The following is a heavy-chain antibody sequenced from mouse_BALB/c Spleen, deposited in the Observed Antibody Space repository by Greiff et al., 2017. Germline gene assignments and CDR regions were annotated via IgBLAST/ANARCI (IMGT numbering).Heavy chain of an antibody. D-gene: IGHD2-4*01. CDR1: GYSFTGYY. J-gene: IGHJ4*01. CDR2: ISCYNGAT. CDR3: ARGITRTGDAMDY. Sequence: LVQPGASVKLSCTASGYSFTGYYMHWVQQRPGKSLEWIGYISCYNGATSYNQKFKGKATFTVDTSSSTAYMQINSLTSEDSAVYYCARGITRTGDAMDYWGQGTSVTVSS. V-gene: IGHV1S34*01.